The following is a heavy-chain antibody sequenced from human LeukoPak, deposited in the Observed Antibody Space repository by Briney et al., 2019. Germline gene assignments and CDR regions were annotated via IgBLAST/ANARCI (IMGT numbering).Heavy chain of an antibody. CDR3: AGEEERGVTVAGTAFDY. J-gene: IGHJ4*02. Sequence: GASVKVSCKASGGTFSSYSITWVRQAPGQGLEWMGRIIPALGIANYAQKFQGRVTITADKSTSTAYMELSSLRSEDTAVYHCAGEEERGVTVAGTAFDYWGQGTLVTVSP. CDR2: IIPALGIA. CDR1: GGTFSSYS. D-gene: IGHD6-19*01. V-gene: IGHV1-69*04.